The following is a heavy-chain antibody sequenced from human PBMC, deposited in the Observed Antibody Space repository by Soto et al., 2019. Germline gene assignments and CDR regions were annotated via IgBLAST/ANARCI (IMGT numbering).Heavy chain of an antibody. V-gene: IGHV1-3*04. CDR1: GITYTTYA. Sequence: QVQLVQSGAEVKKSGASVKVSCKAAGITYTTYAIHWVRQAPGQGLEWMRWINTGNGNTRYSQRFQGRVTLTTDTSANTAYMDLSSLTSEDTAVYYCARAISGYVTWGQGTLITVSS. J-gene: IGHJ5*02. D-gene: IGHD5-12*01. CDR3: ARAISGYVT. CDR2: INTGNGNT.